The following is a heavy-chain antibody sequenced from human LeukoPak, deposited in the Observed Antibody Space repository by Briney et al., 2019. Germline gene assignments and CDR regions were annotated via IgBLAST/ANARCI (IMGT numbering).Heavy chain of an antibody. J-gene: IGHJ3*02. D-gene: IGHD1-26*01. CDR1: GYTFTGYY. CDR3: ARGTKGGIVGATGAFDI. V-gene: IGHV1-2*02. CDR2: INPNSGGT. Sequence: ASVKVSCKASGYTFTGYYMHWVRQAPGQGLEWMGWINPNSGGTNYAQKFQGRVTMTRDTSISTAYMELSRLRSDDTAVYYCARGTKGGIVGATGAFDIWGQGTMVTVSS.